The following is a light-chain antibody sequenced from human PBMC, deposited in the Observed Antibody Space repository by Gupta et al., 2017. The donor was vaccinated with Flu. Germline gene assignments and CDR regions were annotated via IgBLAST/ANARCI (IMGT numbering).Light chain of an antibody. CDR3: QTWGTGPWV. J-gene: IGLJ3*02. V-gene: IGLV4-69*01. CDR1: SGHSSYA. CDR2: LNSDGSH. Sequence: QLVLTQSPSASDSLGASGNLTCPLRSGHSSYAIAWHQQQPEKGPRYLMKLNSDGSHSKGDGIPDRFSGSSSGAERYITISSLQSEDEADYYCQTWGTGPWVFGGGTKLTVL.